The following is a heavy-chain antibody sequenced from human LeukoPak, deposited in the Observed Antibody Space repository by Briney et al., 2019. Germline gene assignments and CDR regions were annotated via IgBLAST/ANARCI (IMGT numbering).Heavy chain of an antibody. CDR2: IYYSGST. CDR1: GGSISSYY. V-gene: IGHV4-59*12. CDR3: GSGSYYNPLGMDV. Sequence: SETLSLTCTVSGGSISSYYWSWIRQPPGKGLEWIGYIYYSGSTNYNPSLKSRVTISVDTSKNQFSLKLSSVTAADTAVYYCGSGSYYNPLGMDVWGQGTTVTVSS. D-gene: IGHD3-10*01. J-gene: IGHJ6*02.